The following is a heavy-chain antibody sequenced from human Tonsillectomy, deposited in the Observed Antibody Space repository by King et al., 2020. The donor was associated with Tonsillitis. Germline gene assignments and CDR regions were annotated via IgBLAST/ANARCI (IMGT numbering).Heavy chain of an antibody. Sequence: VQLVESGGGLVQPGGSLRLSCIVSGISVSGNVMSWVRQAPGKGLEWVSLIDTSGTTSYADSVKGRFTISRHTSNNTVYLQMNSLSPEDTAVYFCARGPNFDSWGQGARVTVSS. V-gene: IGHV3-53*04. CDR3: ARGPNFDS. CDR2: IDTSGTT. CDR1: GISVSGNV. J-gene: IGHJ4*02.